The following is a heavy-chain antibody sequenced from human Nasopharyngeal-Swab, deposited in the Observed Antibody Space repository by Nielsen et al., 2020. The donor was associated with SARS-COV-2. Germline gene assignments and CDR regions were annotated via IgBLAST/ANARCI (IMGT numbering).Heavy chain of an antibody. CDR2: ISSSGSTI. J-gene: IGHJ6*02. CDR3: ATPVGDEGWGLYYYGMDV. V-gene: IGHV3-48*03. Sequence: SLKISCAASGFTFSSYEMNWVRQAPGKGLEWVSYISSSGSTIYYADSVQGRFTISRDNAKNSLSLQMNSLRAEGTAVYYCATPVGDEGWGLYYYGMDVWGQGTTVTVSS. D-gene: IGHD1-26*01. CDR1: GFTFSSYE.